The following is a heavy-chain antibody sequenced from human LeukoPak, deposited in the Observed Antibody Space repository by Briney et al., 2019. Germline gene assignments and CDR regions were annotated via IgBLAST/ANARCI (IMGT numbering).Heavy chain of an antibody. V-gene: IGHV3-21*01. CDR2: ISSSSSYI. CDR3: ARGSYGDYPGY. J-gene: IGHJ4*02. D-gene: IGHD4-17*01. Sequence: GGSLRLSCAASGFTFSSYSMNWVRQAPGKGLEWVSSISSSSSYIYYGDSVKGRFTISRDNAKNSLYLQMNSLRADDTAVYYCARGSYGDYPGYWGQGTLVTVSS. CDR1: GFTFSSYS.